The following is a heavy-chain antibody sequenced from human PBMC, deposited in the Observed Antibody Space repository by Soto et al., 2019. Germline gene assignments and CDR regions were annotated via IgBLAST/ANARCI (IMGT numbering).Heavy chain of an antibody. D-gene: IGHD5-12*01. J-gene: IGHJ4*02. CDR3: TKDGYSSDWDPIDY. CDR2: ISGSGGST. CDR1: GFTFSSYT. Sequence: EVQLLESGGGLVQPGGSLRLSCAASGFTFSSYTMSWVRQAPGKGLEWVSAISGSGGSTYYADSAKGRFTISRDNYKNTLYLQMNSLGAEDTAVYYCTKDGYSSDWDPIDYWGQGTLVTVSS. V-gene: IGHV3-23*01.